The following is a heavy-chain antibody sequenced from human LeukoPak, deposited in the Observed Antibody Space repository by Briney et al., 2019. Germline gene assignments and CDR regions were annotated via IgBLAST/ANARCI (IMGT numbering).Heavy chain of an antibody. CDR3: TKVGDNWDFEY. J-gene: IGHJ4*02. CDR1: GFTLSSYA. Sequence: GGSLRPSCAASGFTLSSYAMSWVRQAPGKGLEWVALISYDGSNKYYADSVKGRFTISRDNSMNTLYLQMNSLRAEDTAIYYCTKVGDNWDFEYWGQGTLVTVSS. D-gene: IGHD1-1*01. V-gene: IGHV3-30*18. CDR2: ISYDGSNK.